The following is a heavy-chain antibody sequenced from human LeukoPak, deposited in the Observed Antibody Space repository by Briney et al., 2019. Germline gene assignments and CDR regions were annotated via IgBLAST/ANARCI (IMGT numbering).Heavy chain of an antibody. CDR2: INSDGSST. D-gene: IGHD3-3*01. J-gene: IGHJ4*02. Sequence: GGSLRLSCAASGFTFSSYWMHWVRQAPGKGLVWVSRINSDGSSTSYADSVKGRFTISRDNSKNTLYLQMNSLRAEDTAVYYCAKDRNDFWSGYFDDYWGQGTLVTVSS. CDR1: GFTFSSYW. V-gene: IGHV3-74*01. CDR3: AKDRNDFWSGYFDDY.